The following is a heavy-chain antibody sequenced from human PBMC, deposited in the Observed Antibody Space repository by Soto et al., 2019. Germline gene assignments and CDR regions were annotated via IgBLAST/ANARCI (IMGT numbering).Heavy chain of an antibody. D-gene: IGHD5-12*01. CDR2: IYYSGST. V-gene: IGHV4-30-4*01. Sequence: QVQLQESGPGLVKPSQTLSLTCTVSGGSISSGDYYWSWIRQPPGKGLEWIGYIYYSGSTSYNPSLKTRVTIPVDTSETQFSRTLSSVTGADTAVYYWARGNSGYDHWGEGTLVTVSS. J-gene: IGHJ5*02. CDR1: GGSISSGDYY. CDR3: ARGNSGYDH.